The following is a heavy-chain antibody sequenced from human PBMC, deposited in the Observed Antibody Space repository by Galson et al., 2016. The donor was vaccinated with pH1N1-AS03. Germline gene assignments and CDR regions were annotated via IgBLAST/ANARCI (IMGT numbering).Heavy chain of an antibody. CDR3: ARTLAASGYYFDS. V-gene: IGHV3-11*06. CDR1: GFTFSDYY. Sequence: SCAASGFTFSDYYMSWIRQAPGKGLEWISYISSSSSYTNYADSVKGRFTISRDNAKNSLYLQMNSLRAEDTAVYYCARTLAASGYYFDSWGQGTLVTVSS. J-gene: IGHJ4*02. D-gene: IGHD6-25*01. CDR2: ISSSSSYT.